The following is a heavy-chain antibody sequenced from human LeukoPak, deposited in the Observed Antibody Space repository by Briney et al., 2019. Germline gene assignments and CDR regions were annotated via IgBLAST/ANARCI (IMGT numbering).Heavy chain of an antibody. CDR2: MYNSGST. CDR1: GVSISSGSYY. CDR3: AREVGHYSSGWFSSEYYFDY. J-gene: IGHJ4*02. V-gene: IGHV4-61*10. Sequence: NPSETLSLTCTVSGVSISSGSYYWRWIRQPAGKGLEWIVRMYNSGSTNYNPSLKSRVTISVDTSKNQFSLKLRSVTAADTAVYYCAREVGHYSSGWFSSEYYFDYWGQGTLVTVSS. D-gene: IGHD6-19*01.